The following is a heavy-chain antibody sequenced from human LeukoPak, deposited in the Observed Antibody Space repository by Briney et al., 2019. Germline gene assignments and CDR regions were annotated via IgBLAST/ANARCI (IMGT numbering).Heavy chain of an antibody. D-gene: IGHD3-10*01. CDR1: GFIFSTYS. CDR3: AKDNMGDYYGSGSYYIEYYFDY. CDR2: ISGSGGST. Sequence: GGSLRLSCAASGFIFSTYSMIWVRQAPGKGLEWVSAISGSGGSTYYADSVKGRFTISRDNSKNTLYLQMNSLRAEDTALYYCAKDNMGDYYGSGSYYIEYYFDYWGQGTLVTVSS. J-gene: IGHJ4*02. V-gene: IGHV3-23*01.